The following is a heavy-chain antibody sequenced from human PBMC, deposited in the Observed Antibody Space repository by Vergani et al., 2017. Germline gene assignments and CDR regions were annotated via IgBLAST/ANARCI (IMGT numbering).Heavy chain of an antibody. CDR1: GDSISSSNSY. J-gene: IGHJ6*03. D-gene: IGHD3-16*01. CDR2: IYYSGAV. CDR3: SRRPHVSPYRYYTDV. Sequence: QVQLQESGPGLVKPSETLSLTCNVSGDSISSSNSYWGWIRQPPGKGLEWIGTIYYSGAVFYSPSLKSRVAISRDRSRNQFALSLTSVPVADTAVYYCSRRPHVSPYRYYTDVWGRGTTVTVSS. V-gene: IGHV4-39*01.